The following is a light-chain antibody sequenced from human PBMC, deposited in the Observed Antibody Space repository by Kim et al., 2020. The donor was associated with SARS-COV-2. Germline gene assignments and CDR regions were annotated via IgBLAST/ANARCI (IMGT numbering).Light chain of an antibody. Sequence: QSVLTQPASVSGSPGQSITISCTGTNSDVGSYNFVSWYQQYPGEPPKLMIYEVTKRPSGVSYRFSGSKSGNTASLTISGLQAEDEADYYCCSYSDTTSFVIIGGGTQLTVL. CDR3: CSYSDTTSFVI. J-gene: IGLJ2*01. V-gene: IGLV2-23*02. CDR1: NSDVGSYNF. CDR2: EVT.